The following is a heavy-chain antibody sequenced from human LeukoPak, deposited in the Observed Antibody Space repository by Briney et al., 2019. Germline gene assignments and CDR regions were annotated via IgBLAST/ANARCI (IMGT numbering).Heavy chain of an antibody. CDR2: ISSSGGNI. Sequence: GGSLRLSCVVSGFDLSDYYMSWIRQAPGKGLEWISYISSSGGNIYFADSVKGRFTMSRDNARGSLYLQMNSLTADDRAIYYCARRRDYFDYWGQGTLVTVSS. CDR3: ARRRDYFDY. J-gene: IGHJ4*02. CDR1: GFDLSDYY. V-gene: IGHV3-11*01.